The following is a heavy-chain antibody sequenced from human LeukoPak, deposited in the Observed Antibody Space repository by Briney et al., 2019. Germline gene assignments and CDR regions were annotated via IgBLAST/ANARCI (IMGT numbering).Heavy chain of an antibody. CDR2: ISGSGGST. Sequence: GGSLRLSCAASGFTFSSYALSWVRQAPGKGLEWVSAISGSGGSTYYADSVKGRFTISRDNSKNTLYLQMNSLRAEDTAVYYCAKGRTPRVVVVAATLDGFDYWGQGTLVTVSS. V-gene: IGHV3-23*01. CDR3: AKGRTPRVVVVAATLDGFDY. CDR1: GFTFSSYA. J-gene: IGHJ4*02. D-gene: IGHD2-15*01.